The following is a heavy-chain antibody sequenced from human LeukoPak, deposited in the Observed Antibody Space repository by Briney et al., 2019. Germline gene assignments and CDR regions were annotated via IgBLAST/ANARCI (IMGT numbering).Heavy chain of an antibody. D-gene: IGHD2-15*01. Sequence: KTSETLSLTCAVYGGSFSGYYWSWIRQPPGKGLEWIGEIYHSGSTNYNASLKSRVTISVDTSKNQFSLKLSSVTAADTAVYYCAREEDCSGGICYLGNAFDIWGQGTMVTVSS. V-gene: IGHV4-34*01. CDR2: IYHSGST. J-gene: IGHJ3*02. CDR3: AREEDCSGGICYLGNAFDI. CDR1: GGSFSGYY.